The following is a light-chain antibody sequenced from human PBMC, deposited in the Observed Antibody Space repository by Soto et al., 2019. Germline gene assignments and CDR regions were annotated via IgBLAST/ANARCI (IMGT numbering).Light chain of an antibody. J-gene: IGKJ2*01. CDR2: KVS. V-gene: IGKV2-24*01. CDR3: MQATQYRPYT. Sequence: DIVLTQTPLSAPVTLGQPASISCRSSQSLVHSDGNTYLSWFHQRPGQPPRLLIDKVSNRFSGVPDRFSGSGAGTDFTLKISRGEAEDVGIYFCMQATQYRPYTFGQGTKLEIK. CDR1: QSLVHSDGNTY.